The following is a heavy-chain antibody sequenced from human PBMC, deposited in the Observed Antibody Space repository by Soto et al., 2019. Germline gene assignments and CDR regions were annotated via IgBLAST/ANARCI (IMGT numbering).Heavy chain of an antibody. CDR1: GGFISSGGYY. J-gene: IGHJ4*02. CDR2: IYYSGST. D-gene: IGHD3-22*01. CDR3: ARTDSSGYYFDY. V-gene: IGHV4-31*03. Sequence: PSETLSLTCSVSGGFISSGGYYWSWIRQHPGKGLEWIGYIYYSGSTYYNPSLKSRVTVSLDTSKNQFSLKLSSVTAADTAVYYCARTDSSGYYFDYWGQGTLVTVSS.